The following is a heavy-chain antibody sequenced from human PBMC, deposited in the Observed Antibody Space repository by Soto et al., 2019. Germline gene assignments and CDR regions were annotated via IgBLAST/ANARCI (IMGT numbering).Heavy chain of an antibody. CDR2: IYGDDDK. CDR3: AHYGDYNWFDP. J-gene: IGHJ5*02. V-gene: IGHV2-5*02. Sequence: QITLKESGPTMVKPTQTLTLTCTFSGFSLKTSGVGVGWIRQPPGKALEWLAVIYGDDDKRYSPSLKSRLTIIKVTSKNQVVLTMSHMDPVVTATYFCAHYGDYNWFDPRGQGTLVTVSS. D-gene: IGHD4-17*01. CDR1: GFSLKTSGVG.